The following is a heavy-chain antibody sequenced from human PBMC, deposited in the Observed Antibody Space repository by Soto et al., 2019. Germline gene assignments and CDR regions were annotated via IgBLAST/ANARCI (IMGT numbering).Heavy chain of an antibody. V-gene: IGHV3-15*07. J-gene: IGHJ4*02. CDR3: TTEGGYSGSYWGLGY. Sequence: EVQLVESGGGLVKPGESLRLSGAVSGFTLSEAWMNWVRQAPGKGLEWVGRSKIKRDGVTAEYAPSVKGRFSISRDDSKNTLYLQVNSLEIEDTAVYYCTTEGGYSGSYWGLGYWGQGTLVNVSS. CDR2: SKIKRDGVTA. CDR1: GFTLSEAW. D-gene: IGHD1-26*01.